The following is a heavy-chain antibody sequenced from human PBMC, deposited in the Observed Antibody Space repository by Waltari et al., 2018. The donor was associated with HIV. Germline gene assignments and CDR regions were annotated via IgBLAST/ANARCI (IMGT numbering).Heavy chain of an antibody. D-gene: IGHD4-4*01. CDR1: AFTFDDYA. CDR2: ISWNSGII. Sequence: EVQLVASGGGLVQPGRSLRLSCAASAFTFDDYAMHWVRQAPGNGLEWVSGISWNSGIIGYADSVKGRFTISRDNAKNSLYLQMNSLRAEDTALYYCAKGGDDYSTPREDGMDVWGQGTTVTVSS. J-gene: IGHJ6*02. CDR3: AKGGDDYSTPREDGMDV. V-gene: IGHV3-9*01.